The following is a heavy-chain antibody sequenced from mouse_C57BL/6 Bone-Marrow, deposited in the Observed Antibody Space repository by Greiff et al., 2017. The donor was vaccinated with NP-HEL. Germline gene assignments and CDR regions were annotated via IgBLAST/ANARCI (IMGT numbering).Heavy chain of an antibody. CDR2: ISNLAYSI. Sequence: EVQGVESGGGLVQPGGSLKLSCAASGFTFSDYGMAWVRQAPRKGPEWVAFISNLAYSIYYADTVTGRFTISRENAKNTLYLEMSSLRSEDTAMYYCARSDYSNLYWYFDVWGTGTTVTVSS. CDR3: ARSDYSNLYWYFDV. V-gene: IGHV5-15*01. D-gene: IGHD2-5*01. CDR1: GFTFSDYG. J-gene: IGHJ1*03.